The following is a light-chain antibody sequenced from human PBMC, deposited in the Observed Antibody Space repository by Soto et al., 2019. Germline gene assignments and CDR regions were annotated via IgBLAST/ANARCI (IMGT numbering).Light chain of an antibody. J-gene: IGKJ4*01. Sequence: EVVMTQSPATLSVSPGDTATLACRASRTVSVNVAWYQQKPGQAPRLLIFGASTRSTGIQARFSGGGSGTEFTITVSSLQSEDFAVYYCQQYSSWPPLAFGGGNKVEI. CDR3: QQYSSWPPLA. V-gene: IGKV3-15*01. CDR1: RTVSVN. CDR2: GAS.